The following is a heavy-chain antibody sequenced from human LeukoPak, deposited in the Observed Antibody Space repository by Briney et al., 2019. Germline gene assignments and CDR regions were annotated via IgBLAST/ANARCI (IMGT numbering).Heavy chain of an antibody. V-gene: IGHV1-18*01. Sequence: GASVKVSCKASGYTFINYGISRVRQAPGQGLEWMGWISAYNDNTNYAQKFQGRVTMTTDTSTSTAYMELRSLRSDDTAVYYCARGGSFPTSYYFDYWGQGTLVTVSS. CDR2: ISAYNDNT. D-gene: IGHD1-26*01. CDR1: GYTFINYG. CDR3: ARGGSFPTSYYFDY. J-gene: IGHJ4*02.